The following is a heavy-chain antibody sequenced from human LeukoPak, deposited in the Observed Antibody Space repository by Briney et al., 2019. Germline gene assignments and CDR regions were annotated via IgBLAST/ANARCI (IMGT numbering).Heavy chain of an antibody. CDR1: GGSISSYY. V-gene: IGHV4-59*01. J-gene: IGHJ4*02. D-gene: IGHD6-25*01. Sequence: SETLSLTCTVSGGSISSYYWGWIRQPPGTGLEWIGYIYYSGSTNYNPSLKSRVTTPVDTSKHQFSLKLSSVTAADTAVYYCARGSARGFDYWGQGTLVTVSS. CDR2: IYYSGST. CDR3: ARGSARGFDY.